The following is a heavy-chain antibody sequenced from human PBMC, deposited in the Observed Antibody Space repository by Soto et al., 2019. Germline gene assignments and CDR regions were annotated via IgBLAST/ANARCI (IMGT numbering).Heavy chain of an antibody. CDR2: IWYDGSNK. J-gene: IGHJ6*02. D-gene: IGHD6-13*01. Sequence: GGSLRLSCAASGFTFSSYGMHWVRQAPGKGLEWVAVIWYDGSNKYYADSVKGRFTISRDNSKNTLYLQMNSLRAEDTAVYYCARGSVVGSRAAAGESYYYYGMDVWGQGTTVTVSS. CDR3: ARGSVVGSRAAAGESYYYYGMDV. V-gene: IGHV3-33*01. CDR1: GFTFSSYG.